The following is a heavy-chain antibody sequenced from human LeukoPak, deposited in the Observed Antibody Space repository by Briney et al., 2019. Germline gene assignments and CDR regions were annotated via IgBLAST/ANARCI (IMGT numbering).Heavy chain of an antibody. CDR3: ARLTAPHDYGDYGDAFDV. D-gene: IGHD4-17*01. CDR2: INPRGGSA. Sequence: ASVKVSCKTSGYTFTSYYMHWVRQAPGQGLEWMGIINPRGGSATSAQKFQGRVTLTRDTSTSTAYMELRSLRSDDTAAYYCARLTAPHDYGDYGDAFDVWGQGTMVTVSS. J-gene: IGHJ3*01. V-gene: IGHV1-46*01. CDR1: GYTFTSYY.